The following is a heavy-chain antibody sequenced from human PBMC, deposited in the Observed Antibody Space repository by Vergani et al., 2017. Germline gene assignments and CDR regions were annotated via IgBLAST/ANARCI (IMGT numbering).Heavy chain of an antibody. J-gene: IGHJ4*02. V-gene: IGHV3-21*01. Sequence: EVQLVESGGGLVKPGGSLRLSCAASGFTFSSYSMNWVRQAPGKGLEWVSSISSSSSYIYYADSVKGRFTISRDKAKNSLYLQMNSLRAEDTAVYYCARGGVLWFGEGFDCWGQGTLVTVSS. CDR2: ISSSSSYI. D-gene: IGHD3-10*01. CDR3: ARGGVLWFGEGFDC. CDR1: GFTFSSYS.